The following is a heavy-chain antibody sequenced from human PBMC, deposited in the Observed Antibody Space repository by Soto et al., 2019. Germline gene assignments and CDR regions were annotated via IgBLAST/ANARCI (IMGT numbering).Heavy chain of an antibody. CDR1: GGSISSYY. CDR2: IYYSGST. J-gene: IGHJ4*02. Sequence: SETLSLTCTVSGGSISSYYWSWIRQPPGKGLEWIGYIYYSGSTNYNPSLKSRVTISVDTSKNQFSLKLSSVTAADTAVYYCRFYNVDTAMAPYFDYWGQGTLVTVSS. D-gene: IGHD5-18*01. CDR3: RFYNVDTAMAPYFDY. V-gene: IGHV4-59*01.